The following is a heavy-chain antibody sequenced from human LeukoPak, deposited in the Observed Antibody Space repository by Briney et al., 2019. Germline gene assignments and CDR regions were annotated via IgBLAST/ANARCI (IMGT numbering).Heavy chain of an antibody. D-gene: IGHD5-18*01. J-gene: IGHJ4*02. CDR1: GGSIRSGSYY. V-gene: IGHV4-61*02. CDR2: IYISGST. CDR3: ARDLVDTVMSHLVLFDY. Sequence: SETLSLTCTVSGGSIRSGSYYWSWIRQSAGKGLEWIGRIYISGSTKYNPSLKSRVTISVDTSKNQFSLKLSSVTAADTAMYYCARDLVDTVMSHLVLFDYWGQGTLVTVSS.